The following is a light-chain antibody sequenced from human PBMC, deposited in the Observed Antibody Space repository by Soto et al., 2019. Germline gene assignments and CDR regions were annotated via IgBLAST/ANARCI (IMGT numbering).Light chain of an antibody. J-gene: IGKJ3*01. CDR3: QQRSNSGKFT. CDR2: DAS. Sequence: EIVLTQSPATLSLSPGERATLSCRASQSVSSYLAWYQQKPGQAPRLLIYDASNRATGIPARFSGSGSGTDFTLTISSLEPEDFAVYYCQQRSNSGKFTFGPGTKVDIK. V-gene: IGKV3-11*01. CDR1: QSVSSY.